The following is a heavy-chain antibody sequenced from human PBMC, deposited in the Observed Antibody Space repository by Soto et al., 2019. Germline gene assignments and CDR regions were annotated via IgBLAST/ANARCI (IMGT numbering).Heavy chain of an antibody. CDR3: ASGGYSSSYHYYYYGMDV. CDR2: IIPIFGTA. Sequence: SVKVSCKASGGTFSSYAISWVRQAPGQGLEWMGGIIPIFGTANYAQKFQGRVTITADESTSTAYMELSSLRSEDTAVYYCASGGYSSSYHYYYYGMDVWGQGTTVTVSS. CDR1: GGTFSSYA. J-gene: IGHJ6*02. D-gene: IGHD6-6*01. V-gene: IGHV1-69*13.